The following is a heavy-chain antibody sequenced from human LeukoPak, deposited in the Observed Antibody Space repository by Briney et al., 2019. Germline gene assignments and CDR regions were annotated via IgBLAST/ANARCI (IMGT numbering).Heavy chain of an antibody. D-gene: IGHD3-16*01. CDR1: GFTFSSYW. Sequence: GGSLRLSCAASGFTFSSYWMSWVRQAPGKGLEWVANMNRDGSEKNYVDSIKGRFTISRDNAANSLYLQMNSLRVEDTAVYYCSRDGGIIRFGGQDVWGQGTTVIVS. CDR3: SRDGGIIRFGGQDV. CDR2: MNRDGSEK. V-gene: IGHV3-7*01. J-gene: IGHJ6*02.